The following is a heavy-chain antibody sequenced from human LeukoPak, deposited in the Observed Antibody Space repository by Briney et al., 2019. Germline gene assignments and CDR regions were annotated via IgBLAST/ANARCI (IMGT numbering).Heavy chain of an antibody. V-gene: IGHV3-74*01. J-gene: IGHJ6*03. CDR2: ISSDGSWT. Sequence: PGGSLRLSCGASGLTLSDYWMHWVRQAPGKGLVWVSRISSDGSWTSYADSVKGRFTISRDNAKNTLYLQMNSLRAEDTAVYYCALMDVWGKGTTVTVSS. CDR3: ALMDV. CDR1: GLTLSDYW.